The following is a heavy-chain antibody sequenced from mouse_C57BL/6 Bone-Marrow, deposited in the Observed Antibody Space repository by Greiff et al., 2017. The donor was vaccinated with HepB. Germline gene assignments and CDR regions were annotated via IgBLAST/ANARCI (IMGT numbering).Heavy chain of an antibody. J-gene: IGHJ3*01. CDR2: IRNKANGYTT. CDR1: GFTFTDYY. V-gene: IGHV7-3*01. CDR3: AAYGSSYVGFAY. D-gene: IGHD1-1*01. Sequence: EVQGVESGGGLVQPGGSLSLSCAASGFTFTDYYMSWVRQPPGKALEWLGFIRNKANGYTTEYSASVKGRFTISRDNSQSILYLQMNALRAEDSATYYCAAYGSSYVGFAYWGQGTLVTVSA.